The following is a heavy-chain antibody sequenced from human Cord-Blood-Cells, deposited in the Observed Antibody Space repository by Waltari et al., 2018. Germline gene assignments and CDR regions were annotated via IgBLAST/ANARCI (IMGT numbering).Heavy chain of an antibody. CDR1: GYTFTGYY. Sequence: QVQLVQSGAEVKKPGASVKVSCKAAGYTFTGYYMHWLRQAPGQGLEWMGWINPNSGGTNYAQKFQGWVTMTRDTSISTAYMELSRLRSDDTAVYYCARDMCGGDCYYDYWGQGTLVTVSS. CDR2: INPNSGGT. D-gene: IGHD2-21*01. J-gene: IGHJ4*02. V-gene: IGHV1-2*04. CDR3: ARDMCGGDCYYDY.